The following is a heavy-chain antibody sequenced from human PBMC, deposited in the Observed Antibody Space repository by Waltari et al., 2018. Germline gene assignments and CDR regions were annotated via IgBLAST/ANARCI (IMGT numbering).Heavy chain of an antibody. Sequence: QVQLQESGPGLVKPSETLSLTCAVSGYSISSGYYWGWLRQPPGKGLEWIGSIYHSGSTYYNPSLKSRVTISVDTSKNQFSLKLSSVTAADTAVYYCANLAYCGGDCYPGGFQHWGQGTLVTVSS. J-gene: IGHJ1*01. CDR2: IYHSGST. CDR3: ANLAYCGGDCYPGGFQH. V-gene: IGHV4-38-2*01. D-gene: IGHD2-21*02. CDR1: GYSISSGYY.